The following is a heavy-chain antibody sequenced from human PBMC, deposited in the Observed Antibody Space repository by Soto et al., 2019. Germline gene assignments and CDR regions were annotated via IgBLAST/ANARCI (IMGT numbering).Heavy chain of an antibody. CDR1: GGSITSVGYS. V-gene: IGHV4-30-2*01. CDR2: IYHRGST. J-gene: IGHJ5*02. Sequence: QVQLQESGSGLVKPSQTLSLTCAVPGGSITSVGYSWRWIRQPPGMGLEWIGSIYHRGSTYSNPSLKGRVTISLDLSKNQFSLKVNSVTAADTAVYYCARVSGDGWYDAWGQGTLVTVSS. CDR3: ARVSGDGWYDA.